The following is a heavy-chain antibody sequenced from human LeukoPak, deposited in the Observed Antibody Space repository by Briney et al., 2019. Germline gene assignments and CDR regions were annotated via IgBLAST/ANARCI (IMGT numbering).Heavy chain of an antibody. CDR2: INPNSGGT. CDR1: RYTFTGYY. CDR3: ARVRAVAGIFYYYFDY. D-gene: IGHD6-19*01. J-gene: IGHJ4*02. V-gene: IGHV1-2*02. Sequence: GASVKVSCKASRYTFTGYYMHWVRQAPGQGLEWMGWINPNSGGTNYAQKFQGRVTMTRDTSISTAYMELSRLRSDDTAVYYCARVRAVAGIFYYYFDYWGQGTLVAVSS.